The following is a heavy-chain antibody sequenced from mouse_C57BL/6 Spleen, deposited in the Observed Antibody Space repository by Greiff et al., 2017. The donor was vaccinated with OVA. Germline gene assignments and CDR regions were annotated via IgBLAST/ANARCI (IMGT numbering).Heavy chain of an antibody. D-gene: IGHD2-5*01. CDR2: INPNNGGT. Sequence: EVQLQQSGPELVKPGASVKIPCKASGYTFTDYNMDWVKQSHGKSLEWIGDINPNNGGTIYNQKFKGKATLTVDKSSSTAYMELRSLTSEDTAVYYCARPNSNAWYFDVWGTGTTVTVSS. CDR1: GYTFTDYN. V-gene: IGHV1-18*01. CDR3: ARPNSNAWYFDV. J-gene: IGHJ1*03.